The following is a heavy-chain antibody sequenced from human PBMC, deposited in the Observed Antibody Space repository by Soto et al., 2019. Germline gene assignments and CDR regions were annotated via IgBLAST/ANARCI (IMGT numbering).Heavy chain of an antibody. J-gene: IGHJ6*02. CDR1: GGSFSGYY. CDR2: INHSGST. D-gene: IGHD3-3*01. Sequence: SETLSLTCAVYGGSFSGYYWSWIRQPPGKGLEWIGEINHSGSTNYNPSLKSRVTISVDTSKNQFSLKLSSVTAADTAVYYCARGEYDFWGGYQTYYYGMDVWGQGTTVTVSS. V-gene: IGHV4-34*01. CDR3: ARGEYDFWGGYQTYYYGMDV.